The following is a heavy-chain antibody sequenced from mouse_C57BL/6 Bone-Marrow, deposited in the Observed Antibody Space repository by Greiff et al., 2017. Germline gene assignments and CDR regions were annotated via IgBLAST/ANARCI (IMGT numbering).Heavy chain of an antibody. V-gene: IGHV5-6*01. CDR1: GFTFSSYG. J-gene: IGHJ4*01. CDR2: ISSGGSYT. Sequence: EVQGVESGGDLVKPGGSLKLSCAASGFTFSSYGMSWVRQTPDKRLEWVATISSGGSYTYYPDSVKGRFTITRDNAKNTLYLQMSSLKSEDTARYYCARQRVVAPMDYWGQGPSVTVAS. CDR3: ARQRVVAPMDY. D-gene: IGHD1-1*01.